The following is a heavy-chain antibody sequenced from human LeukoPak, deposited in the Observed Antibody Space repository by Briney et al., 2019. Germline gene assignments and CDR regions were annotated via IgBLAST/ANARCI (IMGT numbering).Heavy chain of an antibody. CDR3: ARSLKISSGWFHNFDY. Sequence: SETLSLTCSVSGGSISSYYWSWIRQPPGKGLEWIGYIYYSGSTNYNPSLKSRVTISVDTSKNQFSLKVTSVSAADTAVYYCARSLKISSGWFHNFDYGGQGTLVTVSS. CDR2: IYYSGST. V-gene: IGHV4-59*08. CDR1: GGSISSYY. J-gene: IGHJ4*02. D-gene: IGHD6-19*01.